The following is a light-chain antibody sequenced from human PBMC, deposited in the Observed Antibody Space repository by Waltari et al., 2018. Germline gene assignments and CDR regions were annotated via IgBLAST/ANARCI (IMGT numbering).Light chain of an antibody. J-gene: IGLJ3*02. CDR2: KDS. V-gene: IGLV3-25*03. CDR1: ALAKQN. CDR3: QSADSSGTWV. Sequence: SHELTQPPSVCGSPGQKARNTCSGVALAKQNTNWYQHKPGQSPVLVIYKDSERPSGIPERFSGSSSGTTVTLTISGVQAEDEADYYCQSADSSGTWVFGGGTKLTVL.